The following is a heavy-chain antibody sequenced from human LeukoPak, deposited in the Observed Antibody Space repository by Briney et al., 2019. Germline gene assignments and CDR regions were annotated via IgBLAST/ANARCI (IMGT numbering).Heavy chain of an antibody. CDR3: ASPHCSGGSCYEGPYYGMDV. CDR2: IYSGGST. CDR1: GFTVSSNY. Sequence: GGSLRLSCAASGFTVSSNYMSWVRQAPGKGLGWVSVIYSGGSTYYADSVKGRFTISRDNSKNTLYLQMNSLRAEDTAVYYCASPHCSGGSCYEGPYYGMDVWGQGTTVTVSS. V-gene: IGHV3-53*01. J-gene: IGHJ6*02. D-gene: IGHD2-15*01.